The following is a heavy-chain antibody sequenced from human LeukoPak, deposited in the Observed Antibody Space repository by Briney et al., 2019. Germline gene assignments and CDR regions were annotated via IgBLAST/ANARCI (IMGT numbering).Heavy chain of an antibody. CDR3: ARETGGDHGGYYFDY. CDR1: GGSFSGYY. D-gene: IGHD4-23*01. J-gene: IGHJ4*02. Sequence: SETLSLTCAVYGGSFSGYYWSWIRQPPGKGLEWIGETNHSGSTNYNPSLKSRVTISVDTSKNQFSLKLSSVTAADTAVYYCARETGGDHGGYYFDYWGQGTLVTVSS. CDR2: TNHSGST. V-gene: IGHV4-34*01.